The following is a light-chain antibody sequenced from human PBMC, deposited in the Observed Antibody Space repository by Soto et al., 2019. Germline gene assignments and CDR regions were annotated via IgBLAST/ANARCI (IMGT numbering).Light chain of an antibody. V-gene: IGKV3-15*01. CDR1: QSVNTN. J-gene: IGKJ1*01. CDR3: QQYYNWRT. CDR2: GAS. Sequence: EIVMTQSPATLSVSPGERATLSCRASQSVNTNLAWYQQKPDQTPRLFIYGASTRATGIPARFSGSGSGTEFTLTICSLQSEDFAVYYCQQYYNWRTFGQGTKVDIK.